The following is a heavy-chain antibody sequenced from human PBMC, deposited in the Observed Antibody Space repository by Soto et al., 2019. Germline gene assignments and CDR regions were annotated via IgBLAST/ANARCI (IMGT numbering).Heavy chain of an antibody. CDR1: GYTFTSYG. CDR3: ARTGFTFGGVIVISAYNWFDP. D-gene: IGHD3-16*02. V-gene: IGHV1-18*01. J-gene: IGHJ5*02. CDR2: ISAYNGNT. Sequence: ASVTVSCKASGYTFTSYGIIWVRQAPGQGLEWMGWISAYNGNTNYAQKLQGRVTMTTDTSTSTAYMELRSLRSDDTAVYYCARTGFTFGGVIVISAYNWFDPWGQGTLVTVSS.